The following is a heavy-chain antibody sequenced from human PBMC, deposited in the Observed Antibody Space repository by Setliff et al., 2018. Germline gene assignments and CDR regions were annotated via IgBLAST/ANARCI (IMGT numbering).Heavy chain of an antibody. Sequence: ASETLSLTCAVYGGSFSVYYWSWIRQPPGKGLEWIGEINHSGSTNYNPSLKSRVTISVDTSKNQFSLKLSSVTAADTAVYYCAKGPDSSGYQGWFDPWGQGTLVTVSS. J-gene: IGHJ5*02. V-gene: IGHV4-34*01. CDR3: AKGPDSSGYQGWFDP. D-gene: IGHD3-22*01. CDR1: GGSFSVYY. CDR2: INHSGST.